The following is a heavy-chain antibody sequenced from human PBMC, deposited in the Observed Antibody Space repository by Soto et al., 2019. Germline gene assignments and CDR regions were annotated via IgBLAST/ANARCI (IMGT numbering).Heavy chain of an antibody. Sequence: ASVKVSCKASGYTFTSYDINWVRQATGQGLEWMGWISAYNGNTNYAQKLQGRVTMTTDTSTSTAYMELRSLRSDDTAVYYCARTRYYYGSGSYDDYWGQGTLVTVSS. CDR3: ARTRYYYGSGSYDDY. J-gene: IGHJ4*02. CDR2: ISAYNGNT. V-gene: IGHV1-18*01. CDR1: GYTFTSYD. D-gene: IGHD3-10*01.